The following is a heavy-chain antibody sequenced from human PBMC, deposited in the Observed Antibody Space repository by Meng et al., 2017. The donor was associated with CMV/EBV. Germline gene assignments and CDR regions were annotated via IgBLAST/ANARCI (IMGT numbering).Heavy chain of an antibody. D-gene: IGHD3-10*01. V-gene: IGHV1-18*01. CDR2: ISAYNGNT. Sequence: QAQRWASGGEVKKPVASVKVSCKASGYTFTSYGISWVRQATGQGLEWMGWISAYNGNTNYAQKLQGRVTMTTDTSTSTAYMELRSLRSDDTAVYYCARAWVGEEYYFDYWGQGTLVTVSS. J-gene: IGHJ4*02. CDR3: ARAWVGEEYYFDY. CDR1: GYTFTSYG.